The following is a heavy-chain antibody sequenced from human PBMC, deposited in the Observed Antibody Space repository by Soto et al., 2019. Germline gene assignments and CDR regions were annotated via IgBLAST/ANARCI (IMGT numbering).Heavy chain of an antibody. CDR2: VYYSGAT. Sequence: TLSLTCTVSGDSMATGGHYYNWIRQVPGKGLEWIGYVYYSGATHYTPSLRARATISRDTSKNQFSLRLISVTAADTALYYCARDKDLQPTVRGFWGQGIQVTVSS. CDR1: GDSMATGGHY. CDR3: ARDKDLQPTVRGF. D-gene: IGHD2-15*01. V-gene: IGHV4-31*03. J-gene: IGHJ4*02.